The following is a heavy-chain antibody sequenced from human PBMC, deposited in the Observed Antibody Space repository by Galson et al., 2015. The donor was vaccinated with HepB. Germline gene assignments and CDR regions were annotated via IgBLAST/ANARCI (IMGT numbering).Heavy chain of an antibody. Sequence: SLRLSCAASGFTLSSYSVNWVRQAPGKGLEWVSFISSRSSDIYYADSVKGRFTISRDNARNSLYLQMHSLRAEDTAVYYCARGKGSGSYFQEVWDVWGQGTTVTVSS. CDR2: ISSRSSDI. D-gene: IGHD3-10*01. CDR1: GFTLSSYS. V-gene: IGHV3-21*01. J-gene: IGHJ6*02. CDR3: ARGKGSGSYFQEVWDV.